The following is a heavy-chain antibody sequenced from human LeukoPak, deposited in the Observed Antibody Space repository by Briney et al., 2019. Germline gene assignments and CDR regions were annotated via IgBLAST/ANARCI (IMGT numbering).Heavy chain of an antibody. CDR1: GGSISSYY. CDR3: ARYRAFGGVIVFDY. V-gene: IGHV4-59*01. D-gene: IGHD3-16*02. Sequence: PSETLSFTCTVSGGSISSYYWSWIRQPPGKGLEWIGYIYYSGSTNYNPSLKSRVTISVDTSKNQFSLKLSSVTAADTAVYYCARYRAFGGVIVFDYWGQGTLVTVSS. CDR2: IYYSGST. J-gene: IGHJ4*02.